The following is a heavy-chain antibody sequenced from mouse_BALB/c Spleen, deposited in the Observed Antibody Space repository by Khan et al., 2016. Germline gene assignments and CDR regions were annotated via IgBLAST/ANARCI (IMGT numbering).Heavy chain of an antibody. CDR3: VRPFGDCFAY. CDR2: VDPENDFT. Sequence: EVQLQESGPELVKPGASVKMSCKASGYTFSRYVIHWVKQTPGQGLEWIGYVDPENDFTKYHVKFKGKATLTSDQSSNTAYMDLSSLTSEDSAVYYCVRPFGDCFAYWGQGTLVTVSA. V-gene: IGHV1S136*01. CDR1: GYTFSRYV. J-gene: IGHJ3*01.